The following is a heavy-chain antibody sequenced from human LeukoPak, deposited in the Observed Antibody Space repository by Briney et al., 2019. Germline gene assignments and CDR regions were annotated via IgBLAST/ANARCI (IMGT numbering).Heavy chain of an antibody. D-gene: IGHD2-21*02. V-gene: IGHV3-48*03. Sequence: GGSLRLSCAASGFTFRSYELNWVRQAPGKGLEWVSYISDVGTTQHYADSVKGRFIISRDNAKNSLYLQMNSLTTEDTAVYYCARDRSKVTAYDDALDIWGQGTMVIVSS. CDR1: GFTFRSYE. CDR2: ISDVGTTQ. CDR3: ARDRSKVTAYDDALDI. J-gene: IGHJ3*02.